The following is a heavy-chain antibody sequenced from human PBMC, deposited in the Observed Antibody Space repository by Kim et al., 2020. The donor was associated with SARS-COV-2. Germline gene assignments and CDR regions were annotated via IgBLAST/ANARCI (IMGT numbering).Heavy chain of an antibody. D-gene: IGHD1-1*01. J-gene: IGHJ4*02. CDR2: ST. CDR3: ARASSGTYAP. Sequence: STNYADSVKGRFTIARDNAKKTLYLQMDSLRAEDTAVYYCARASSGTYAPWGQGTLVTVSS. V-gene: IGHV3-74*01.